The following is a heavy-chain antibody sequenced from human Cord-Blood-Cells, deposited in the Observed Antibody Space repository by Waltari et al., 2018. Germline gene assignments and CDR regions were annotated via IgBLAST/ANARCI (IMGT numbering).Heavy chain of an antibody. J-gene: IGHJ4*02. Sequence: QVQLVQSGAEVKKPGSSVKVSCKASGGTFSSYAISWVRQAPGQGREWMGGIIPIFGTANYAQKFQGRVTITADESTSTAYMELSSLRSEDTAVYYCARDRHGYYDSSGYYYFDYWGQGTLVTVSS. CDR1: GGTFSSYA. CDR2: IIPIFGTA. V-gene: IGHV1-69*01. CDR3: ARDRHGYYDSSGYYYFDY. D-gene: IGHD3-22*01.